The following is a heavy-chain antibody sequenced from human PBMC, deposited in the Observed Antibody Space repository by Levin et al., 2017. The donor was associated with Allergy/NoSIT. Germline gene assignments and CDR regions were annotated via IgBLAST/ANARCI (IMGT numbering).Heavy chain of an antibody. CDR1: GDSITNYDYS. Sequence: PSETLSLTCAVSGDSITNYDYSWTWIRQPPGTGLEWIGYIHHSGTTYYNSSLHSRVTIAVDTSKNQFSLKLTSLNAADTAVYFCARGDYGGIFDYWGQGVQVTVSS. CDR2: IHHSGTT. V-gene: IGHV4-30-2*01. D-gene: IGHD4-23*01. CDR3: ARGDYGGIFDY. J-gene: IGHJ4*02.